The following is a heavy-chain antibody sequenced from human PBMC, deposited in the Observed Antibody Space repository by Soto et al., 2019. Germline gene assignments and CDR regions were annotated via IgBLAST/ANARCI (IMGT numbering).Heavy chain of an antibody. CDR1: GFTFSSYS. CDR2: ISSSSSTI. Sequence: EVQLVESGGGLVQPGGSLRLSCAASGFTFSSYSMNWVRQAPGKGLEWVSYISSSSSTIYYADSVKGRFTISRDNAKNSLYLQMNGLRDEDTAVYYCAREDDFWSGSFDYWGQGTLVTVSS. J-gene: IGHJ4*02. V-gene: IGHV3-48*02. CDR3: AREDDFWSGSFDY. D-gene: IGHD3-3*01.